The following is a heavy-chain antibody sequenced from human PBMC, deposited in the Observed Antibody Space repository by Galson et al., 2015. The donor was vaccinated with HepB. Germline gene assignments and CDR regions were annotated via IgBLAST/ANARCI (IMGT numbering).Heavy chain of an antibody. V-gene: IGHV3-23*01. D-gene: IGHD1-26*01. Sequence: SLRLSCAASGFTLSSYAMSWVRQAPGKGLEWVSAISGSGGSTYYADSVKGRFTISRDNSKNTLYLQMNSLRAEDTAVYYCAKLSIFGSYSENFDYWGQGTLVTVSS. CDR1: GFTLSSYA. CDR2: ISGSGGST. CDR3: AKLSIFGSYSENFDY. J-gene: IGHJ4*02.